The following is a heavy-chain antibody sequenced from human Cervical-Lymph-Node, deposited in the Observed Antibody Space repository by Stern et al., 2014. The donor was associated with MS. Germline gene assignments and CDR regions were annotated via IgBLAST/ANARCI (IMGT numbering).Heavy chain of an antibody. D-gene: IGHD4-17*01. J-gene: IGHJ4*02. CDR3: ATCRYGDYADVDS. Sequence: QMQLVQSGAEVKKPGASVKLSCQASGFTFTDDYVHWVRQGPGQGLEWLGMINPSGGRTTYTQKLQGRVTMTRDTSTTTVFMELSALRSEDSAMYYCATCRYGDYADVDSWGQGTLVTVSS. V-gene: IGHV1-46*01. CDR1: GFTFTDDY. CDR2: INPSGGRT.